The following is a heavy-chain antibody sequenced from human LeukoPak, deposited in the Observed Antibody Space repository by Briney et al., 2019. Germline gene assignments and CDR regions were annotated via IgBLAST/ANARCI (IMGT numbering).Heavy chain of an antibody. Sequence: SETLSLTCAVYGGSFSGYYWSWIRQPPGKGLEWIGEINHSGSTNYNPPLKSRVTISVDTSKNQFSLKLSSVTAADTAVYYCARGTAARRWGCWFDPWGQGTLVTVSS. CDR3: ARGTAARRWGCWFDP. CDR2: INHSGST. CDR1: GGSFSGYY. V-gene: IGHV4-34*01. D-gene: IGHD6-6*01. J-gene: IGHJ5*02.